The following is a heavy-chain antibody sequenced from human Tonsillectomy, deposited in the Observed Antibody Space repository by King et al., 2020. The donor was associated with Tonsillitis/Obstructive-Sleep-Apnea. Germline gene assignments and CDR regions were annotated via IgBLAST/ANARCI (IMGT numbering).Heavy chain of an antibody. CDR2: ISYSGRT. Sequence: QLQESGPGLVKPSETLSLTCSVSGGSISTYYWSWIRQPPGQGLEWIAYISYSGRTNYNPSLKSRVTISVETSKNQFSLKLSSVTAADTAVYYCARDRGYDVWSGNYGRLAYYMDVWGKGTTVTVSS. CDR1: GGSISTYY. V-gene: IGHV4-59*01. D-gene: IGHD3-3*01. J-gene: IGHJ6*03. CDR3: ARDRGYDVWSGNYGRLAYYMDV.